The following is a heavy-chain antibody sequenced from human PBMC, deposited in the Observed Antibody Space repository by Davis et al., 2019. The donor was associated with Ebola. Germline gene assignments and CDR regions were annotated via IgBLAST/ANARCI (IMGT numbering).Heavy chain of an antibody. CDR1: GFIFSNYW. V-gene: IGHV3-7*01. D-gene: IGHD6-13*01. CDR2: IKVDGGEE. CDR3: ARGPSTGNSFSY. J-gene: IGHJ4*02. Sequence: PGGSLRLSCAASGFIFSNYWMSWVRQAPGKGPEWVAIIKVDGGEEYYVDSVKGRFTISRDNAKNSLYLQMNSLRDEDTAVYYCARGPSTGNSFSYWGQGTLVTVSS.